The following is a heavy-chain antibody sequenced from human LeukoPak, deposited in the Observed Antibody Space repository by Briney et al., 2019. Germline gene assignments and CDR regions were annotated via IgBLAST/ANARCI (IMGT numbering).Heavy chain of an antibody. Sequence: SETLSLTCTVSGGSISSYYWSWIRQPPGKGLEWIGYINYSGSTNYNPSLKSRVTISVDTSKNQFSLKLSSVTAADTAVYYCARDSTGGPHSGYDFGGDKNDAFDIWGQGTMVTVSS. CDR3: ARDSTGGPHSGYDFGGDKNDAFDI. CDR1: GGSISSYY. CDR2: INYSGST. D-gene: IGHD5-12*01. V-gene: IGHV4-59*01. J-gene: IGHJ3*02.